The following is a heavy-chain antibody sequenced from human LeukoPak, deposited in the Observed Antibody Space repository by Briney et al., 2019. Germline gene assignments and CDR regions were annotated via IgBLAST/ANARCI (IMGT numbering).Heavy chain of an antibody. J-gene: IGHJ5*02. CDR1: GYTFTSYG. Sequence: ASVKVSCKASGYTFTSYGISWVRQAPGQGLEWMGWISAYNGNTNYAQKLQGRVTMTTDTSTSTAYLELRSLRSDDTAVYYCARVGYSYGYPWFDPWGQGTLVTVSS. D-gene: IGHD5-18*01. CDR2: ISAYNGNT. CDR3: ARVGYSYGYPWFDP. V-gene: IGHV1-18*01.